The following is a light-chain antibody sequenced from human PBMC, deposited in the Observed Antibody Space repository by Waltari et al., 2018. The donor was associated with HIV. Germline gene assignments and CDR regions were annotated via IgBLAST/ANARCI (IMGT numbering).Light chain of an antibody. CDR1: SSDIGGYNF. V-gene: IGLV2-14*01. CDR3: SSYTSSATGVL. J-gene: IGLJ2*01. Sequence: QSALTQPASVSGSPGQSITISCTGTSSDIGGYNFVSWYQQHPGRAPRLMIHEGPCRPSGVSNRFSGSRSGNTASLTISGLQAEDEADYYCSSYTSSATGVLFGGGTTLTVL. CDR2: EGP.